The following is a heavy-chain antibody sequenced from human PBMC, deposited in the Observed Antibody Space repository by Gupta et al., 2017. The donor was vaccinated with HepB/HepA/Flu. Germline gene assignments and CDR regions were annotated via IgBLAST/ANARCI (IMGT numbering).Heavy chain of an antibody. D-gene: IGHD3-10*01. Sequence: QVQLVQSGAEVTKPGASVEVSCQAAGYTFTSYAINWVRQATGQGLEWMGWMNPNSGNTGYAQKFQGRVTMTRNTSISTAYMELSSLRSEDTAVYYCARSSGSGSYRRRVVWFDPWGQGTLVTVSS. J-gene: IGHJ5*02. CDR3: ARSSGSGSYRRRVVWFDP. CDR1: GYTFTSYA. CDR2: MNPNSGNT. V-gene: IGHV1-8*01.